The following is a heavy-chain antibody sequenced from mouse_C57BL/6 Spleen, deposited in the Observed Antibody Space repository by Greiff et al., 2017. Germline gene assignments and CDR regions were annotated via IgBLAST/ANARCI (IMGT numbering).Heavy chain of an antibody. V-gene: IGHV2-5*01. J-gene: IGHJ2*01. D-gene: IGHD1-1*01. CDR2: IWRGGST. CDR1: GFSLTSYG. Sequence: QVQLKESGPGLVQPSQSLSITCTVSGFSLTSYGVHWVRQSPGKGLEWLGVIWRGGSTDYNAAFMSRLSITKDNSKSQVFFKMNSLQADDTAIYYCALNYYGSSSYYFDYWGQGTTLTVSS. CDR3: ALNYYGSSSYYFDY.